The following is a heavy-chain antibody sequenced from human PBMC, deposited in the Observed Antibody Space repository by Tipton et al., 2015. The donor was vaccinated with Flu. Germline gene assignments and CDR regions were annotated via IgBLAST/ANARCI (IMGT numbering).Heavy chain of an antibody. J-gene: IGHJ4*02. Sequence: TLSLTCTVSGGSFDLFWWSWIRQSPGKGLQWIGHVYSNGSTKYDLSLKSRITISLEKSKEQFSLSLSSVTAADTAVYYCARELVVRGVTLTSYFDYWGQGALVTVSS. CDR3: ARELVVRGVTLTSYFDY. CDR1: GGSFDLFW. CDR2: VYSNGST. V-gene: IGHV4-59*01. D-gene: IGHD3-10*01.